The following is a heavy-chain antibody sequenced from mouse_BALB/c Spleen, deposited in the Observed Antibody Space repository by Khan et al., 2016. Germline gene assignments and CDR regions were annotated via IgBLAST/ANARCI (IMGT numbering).Heavy chain of an antibody. CDR3: ASSTQSFYAIDY. J-gene: IGHJ4*01. V-gene: IGHV1S135*01. CDR1: GYSFTSYY. D-gene: IGHD1-1*01. CDR2: IDPFNGGT. Sequence: VQLKESGPELMKPGASVKISCKASGYSFTSYYMHWVKQSHGKSLEWIGYIDPFNGGTSYNQKFKGKATLTVDKSSSTAYMHLSSLTSEDSAVCYCASSTQSFYAIDYWGQGTSVPVSS.